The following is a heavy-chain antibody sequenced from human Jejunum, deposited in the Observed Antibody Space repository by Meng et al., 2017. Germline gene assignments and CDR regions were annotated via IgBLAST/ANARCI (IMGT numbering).Heavy chain of an antibody. V-gene: IGHV4-4*02. CDR1: GGSISNNNW. CDR2: ISHTGRI. J-gene: IGHJ5*02. D-gene: IGHD2/OR15-2a*01. Sequence: VHIPVPRPDLVTPSGACSPTCLVSGGSISNNNWWSWFPQPPGKGLEWIGEISHTGRINYNPSLKSRVTMSLDKSKNQFSLDLTSVTGADTAVYYCARDLLDPNIAATGWFDPWGQGTLVTVSS. CDR3: ARDLLDPNIAATGWFDP.